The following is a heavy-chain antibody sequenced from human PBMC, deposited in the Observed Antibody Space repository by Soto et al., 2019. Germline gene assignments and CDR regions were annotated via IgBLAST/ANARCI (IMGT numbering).Heavy chain of an antibody. V-gene: IGHV4-59*08. CDR2: IYYSGST. Sequence: TSETLSLTCTVSGGSISSYYWSWVRQPPGKGLEWIGYIYYSGSTNYNPSLKSRVTISVDTSKNQFSLKLSSVTAADTAVYYCARHISYYYYGMDVWGQGTTVTVSS. CDR3: ARHISYYYYGMDV. CDR1: GGSISSYY. D-gene: IGHD1-20*01. J-gene: IGHJ6*02.